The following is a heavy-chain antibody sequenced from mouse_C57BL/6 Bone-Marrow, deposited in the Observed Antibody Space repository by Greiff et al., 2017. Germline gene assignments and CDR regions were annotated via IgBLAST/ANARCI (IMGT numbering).Heavy chain of an antibody. CDR3: ARFDGYYVPDPY. J-gene: IGHJ3*01. V-gene: IGHV1-82*01. D-gene: IGHD2-3*01. CDR1: GYAFSSSW. CDR2: IYPGDRDT. Sequence: VQLQESGPELVKPGASVKISCKASGYAFSSSWMNWVKQRPGKGLEWIGRIYPGDRDTNYNGKFKGKATLTADKSSSTAYMQLSSLTSEDSAVYFCARFDGYYVPDPYWGQGTLVTVSA.